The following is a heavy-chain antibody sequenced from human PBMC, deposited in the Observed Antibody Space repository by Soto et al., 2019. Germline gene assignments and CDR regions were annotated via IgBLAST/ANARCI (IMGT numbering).Heavy chain of an antibody. V-gene: IGHV3-15*07. Sequence: PGGSLRLSCAASGFTVTNAWMNWVRQAPGKGLEWVSRIKSKTDGGTADSAAPVKGRFTISRDDSQNTLYLQMNSLKTEDTAMYYCTSSGDLVGVTSFVYWGKGTLVTSPQ. CDR3: TSSGDLVGVTSFVY. J-gene: IGHJ4*02. D-gene: IGHD1-26*01. CDR2: IKSKTDGGTA. CDR1: GFTVTNAW.